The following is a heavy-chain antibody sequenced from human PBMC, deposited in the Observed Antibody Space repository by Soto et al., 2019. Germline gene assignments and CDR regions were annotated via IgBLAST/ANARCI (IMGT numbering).Heavy chain of an antibody. Sequence: GGSLRLSCAASGFTFSSYGMHWVRQAPGKGLEWVAVISYDGSNKYYADSVKGRFTISRDNSKNTLYLQMNSLRAEDTAVYYCAREYYDFWSGYYSTSYYMDVWGKGTTVTVSS. D-gene: IGHD3-3*01. CDR2: ISYDGSNK. CDR3: AREYYDFWSGYYSTSYYMDV. CDR1: GFTFSSYG. V-gene: IGHV3-30*03. J-gene: IGHJ6*03.